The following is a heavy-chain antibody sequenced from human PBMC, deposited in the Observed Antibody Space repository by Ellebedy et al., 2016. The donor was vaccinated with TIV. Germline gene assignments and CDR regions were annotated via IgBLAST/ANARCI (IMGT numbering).Heavy chain of an antibody. CDR1: GFTFSSYW. Sequence: GGSLRLSCAASGFTFSSYWMHWVRQAPGKGLVWVSRINTDGSSTSYADSVKGRFTISRDNAKNSLYLQMNTLGGEDTAVYYCSTVEWYRSDYWGQGTLVTVSS. J-gene: IGHJ4*02. CDR3: STVEWYRSDY. V-gene: IGHV3-74*01. D-gene: IGHD3-3*01. CDR2: INTDGSST.